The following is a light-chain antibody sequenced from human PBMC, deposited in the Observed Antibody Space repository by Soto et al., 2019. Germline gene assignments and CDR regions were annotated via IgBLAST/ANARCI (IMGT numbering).Light chain of an antibody. CDR2: HDS. CDR3: QVWESDDDPVV. CDR1: KMGSKS. J-gene: IGLJ3*02. Sequence: SHELTQPPSVSVAPGQTARPTCGGLKMGSKSVHWSQQRPGQSPVTVVYHDSNRPSLIPERFSGSNSVNTATLNISGVEVGDYAVYFCQVWESDDDPVVFGGGTKVTVL. V-gene: IGLV3-21*02.